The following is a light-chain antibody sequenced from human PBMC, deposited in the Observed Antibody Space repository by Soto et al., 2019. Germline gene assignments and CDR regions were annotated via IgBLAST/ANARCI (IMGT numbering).Light chain of an antibody. J-gene: IGLJ1*01. CDR2: DVS. CDR3: SSYTTSNTRQIV. CDR1: SSDVGGYNY. Sequence: QSALTQPASVSGSPGQSITISCTGTSSDVGGYNYVSWYQHHPGKAPKLLIYDVSNRPSGVSKRFSGSKSDNTASLTISGLQPEDEADYYCSSYTTSNTRQIVFGTGTQLTVL. V-gene: IGLV2-14*03.